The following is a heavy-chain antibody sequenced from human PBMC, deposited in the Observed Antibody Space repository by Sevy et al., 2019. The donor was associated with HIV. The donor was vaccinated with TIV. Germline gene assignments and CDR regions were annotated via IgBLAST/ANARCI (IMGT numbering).Heavy chain of an antibody. CDR1: GGSFSGYY. CDR2: INHSGST. V-gene: IGHV4-34*01. Sequence: SETLSLTCAVYGGSFSGYYWSWIRQPPGKGLEWIGEINHSGSTNYNPSLKRRVTIPVDTSKNQFSLKLSSVTAADTAVYYSARLPRFLEWWGCLYYYYGMDVWGQGTTVTVSS. J-gene: IGHJ6*02. D-gene: IGHD3-3*01. CDR3: ARLPRFLEWWGCLYYYYGMDV.